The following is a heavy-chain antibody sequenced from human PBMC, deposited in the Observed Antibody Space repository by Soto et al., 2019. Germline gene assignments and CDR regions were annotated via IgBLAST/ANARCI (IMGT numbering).Heavy chain of an antibody. D-gene: IGHD1-26*01. CDR1: GFTFSSYG. V-gene: IGHV3-30*18. CDR3: ANAIVGATNHYYYGMDV. CDR2: ISYDGSNK. Sequence: GGSLRLSCAASGFTFSSYGMHWVRQAPGKGLEWVAVISYDGSNKYYADSVKGRFTISRDNSKNTLYLQMNSLRAEDTAVYYCANAIVGATNHYYYGMDVWGQGTTVTVSS. J-gene: IGHJ6*02.